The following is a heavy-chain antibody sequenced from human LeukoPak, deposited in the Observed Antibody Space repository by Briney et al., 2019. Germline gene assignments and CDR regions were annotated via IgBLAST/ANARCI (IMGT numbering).Heavy chain of an antibody. CDR2: IYTLGNT. J-gene: IGHJ4*02. CDR3: ARGYSYGYFDY. CDR1: GFTLSSNY. D-gene: IGHD5-18*01. Sequence: GGSLRLSCAAFGFTLSSNYMSWVRQAPGRGLEWVSVIYTLGNTYYAESVKGRFTISRDNSKNTLYLQMNSLRAEDTAVYYCARGYSYGYFDYWGQGTLVAVSS. V-gene: IGHV3-53*01.